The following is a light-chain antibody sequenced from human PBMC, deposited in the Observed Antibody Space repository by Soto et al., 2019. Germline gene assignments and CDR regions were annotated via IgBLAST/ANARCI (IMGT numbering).Light chain of an antibody. CDR1: QSINTW. V-gene: IGKV1-5*03. J-gene: IGKJ2*01. CDR3: LQYNRYYT. Sequence: DIQMTQSPSTLSASVGDRVTITCRASQSINTWLSWYQQKRGKAPHLLIYNASTLQGAGPPSFSGSGSGTEFTLNITSLQPDDFATYYYLQYNRYYTFGQGTNLEIK. CDR2: NAS.